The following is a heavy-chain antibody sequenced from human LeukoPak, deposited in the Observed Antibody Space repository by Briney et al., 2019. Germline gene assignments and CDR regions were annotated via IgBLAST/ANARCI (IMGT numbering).Heavy chain of an antibody. J-gene: IGHJ4*02. Sequence: GGSLRVFCAASGFTFDDYAMHWVRQAPGKGLEWVSGISWNSGSIGYADSVKGRFTISRGNSKNTLYLQMNSLRAEDTAVYYCANRNSGYVLGYWGQGTLVTVSS. CDR2: ISWNSGSI. CDR3: ANRNSGYVLGY. CDR1: GFTFDDYA. V-gene: IGHV3-9*01. D-gene: IGHD5-12*01.